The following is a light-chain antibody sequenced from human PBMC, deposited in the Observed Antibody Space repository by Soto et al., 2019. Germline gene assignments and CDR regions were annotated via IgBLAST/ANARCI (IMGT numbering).Light chain of an antibody. CDR2: EVS. CDR3: SSYTSSSTVV. J-gene: IGLJ2*01. CDR1: SSDVGRYNY. Sequence: QSALTQPASVSGSPGQSITISCTGTSSDVGRYNYVSWYQQHPGKAPKLMIYEVSNRPSGVSNRFSGSKSGNTASLTISGLQAEDEAEYYCSSYTSSSTVVFGGGTKVTVL. V-gene: IGLV2-14*01.